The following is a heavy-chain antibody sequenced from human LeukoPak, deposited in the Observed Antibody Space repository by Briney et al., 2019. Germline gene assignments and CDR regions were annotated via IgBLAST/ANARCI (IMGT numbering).Heavy chain of an antibody. CDR3: ARHREYTYGLIMDV. V-gene: IGHV4-39*01. CDR2: IYYTGST. CDR1: GGSISSSNYY. Sequence: PSQTLSLTCTVSGGSISSSNYYWHWIRQPPGKGLEWIGNIYYTGSTYYNPSLKSRVTISVDTSKNQFSLKLSSVTAADTAVYYCARHREYTYGLIMDVWGQGTLVTVSS. D-gene: IGHD5-18*01. J-gene: IGHJ4*02.